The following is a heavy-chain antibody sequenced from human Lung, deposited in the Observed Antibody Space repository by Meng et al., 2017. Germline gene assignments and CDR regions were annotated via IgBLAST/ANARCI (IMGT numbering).Heavy chain of an antibody. D-gene: IGHD6-13*01. CDR3: ARGLSGASSWYLIRSGYFDY. Sequence: QGQLQQWGPGLLKPSATLSLTCAVYGGSFSGYYWSWIRQPPGKGLEWIGEINHSGSTNYNPSLKSRVTISVDTSKNQFSLKLNSVTAADTAVYYCARGLSGASSWYLIRSGYFDYWGQGTLVTVSS. J-gene: IGHJ4*02. CDR2: INHSGST. V-gene: IGHV4-34*01. CDR1: GGSFSGYY.